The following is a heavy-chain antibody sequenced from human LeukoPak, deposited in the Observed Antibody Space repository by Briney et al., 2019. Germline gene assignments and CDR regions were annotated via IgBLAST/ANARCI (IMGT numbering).Heavy chain of an antibody. V-gene: IGHV3-7*01. CDR2: IKQDGSEK. CDR1: GFTFSSYW. Sequence: PGGSLRLSCAASGFTFSSYWMSLVRQAPGKGLEWVANIKQDGSEKYYVDSVKGRFTISRDNAKNSLYLQMNSLRAEDTAVYYCATPNYYDSSGYPKYFQHWGQGTLVTVSS. D-gene: IGHD3-22*01. CDR3: ATPNYYDSSGYPKYFQH. J-gene: IGHJ1*01.